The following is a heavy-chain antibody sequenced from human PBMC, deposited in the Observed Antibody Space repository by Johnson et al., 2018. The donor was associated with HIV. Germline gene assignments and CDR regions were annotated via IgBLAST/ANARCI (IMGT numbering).Heavy chain of an antibody. CDR3: ARACRDGYTCDAFDI. V-gene: IGHV3-9*01. CDR1: RFTFDDYA. Sequence: VQLVESGGGLVQPGRSLRLSCAASRFTFDDYAMHWVRQAPGKGLEWVSGISWNSGSIGYADSVRGRFTISRDNAKNSLYLQMNSLRAEDTAVYYCARACRDGYTCDAFDIWGQGTMVTVSS. J-gene: IGHJ3*02. D-gene: IGHD5-24*01. CDR2: ISWNSGSI.